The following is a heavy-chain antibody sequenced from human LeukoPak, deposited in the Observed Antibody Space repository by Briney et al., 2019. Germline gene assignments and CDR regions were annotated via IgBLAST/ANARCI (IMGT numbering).Heavy chain of an antibody. Sequence: GASVKVSCKAFGYTFTSNYMHWVRQATGQGLEWMGWMNPNSGNTGYAQKFQGRVTMTRNTSISTAYMELSSLRSEDTAVYYCAREGHYDILTGYYMGFDPWGQGTLVTVSS. J-gene: IGHJ5*02. CDR1: GYTFTSNY. CDR3: AREGHYDILTGYYMGFDP. CDR2: MNPNSGNT. V-gene: IGHV1-8*02. D-gene: IGHD3-9*01.